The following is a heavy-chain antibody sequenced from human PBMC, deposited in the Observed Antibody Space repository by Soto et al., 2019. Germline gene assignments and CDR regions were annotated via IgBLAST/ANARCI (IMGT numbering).Heavy chain of an antibody. V-gene: IGHV3-21*01. CDR1: LSIYRNYS. CDR3: ARVGPRRWTTPDYADYQFDYGMDV. Sequence: RLSCASSLSIYRNYSMNWVRQAKGKGLEWVSSISSSSSYIYYADSVKGRFTISRDNAKNSLYLQMNSLRAEDTAVYYCARVGPRRWTTPDYADYQFDYGMDVWGQGTTVPVSS. D-gene: IGHD4-17*01. J-gene: IGHJ6*02. CDR2: ISSSSSYI.